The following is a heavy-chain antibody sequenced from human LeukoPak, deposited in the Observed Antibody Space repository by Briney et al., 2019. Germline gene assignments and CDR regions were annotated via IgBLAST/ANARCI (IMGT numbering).Heavy chain of an antibody. D-gene: IGHD3-3*01. CDR1: GGSTSSYY. J-gene: IGHJ3*02. CDR3: ATSRFLEWLSPRSDAFDI. CDR2: IYYSGST. Sequence: SETLSLTCTVSGGSTSSYYWSWIRQPPGKGLEWIGYIYYSGSTNYNPSLKSRVTISVDTSKNQFSLKLSSVTAADTAVYYCATSRFLEWLSPRSDAFDIWAKGQWSPSLQ. V-gene: IGHV4-59*01.